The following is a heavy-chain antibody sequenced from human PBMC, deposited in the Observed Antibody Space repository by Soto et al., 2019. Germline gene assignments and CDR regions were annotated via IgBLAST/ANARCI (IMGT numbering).Heavy chain of an antibody. CDR3: ARDNSGAFDI. Sequence: PSETLSLTCAVYGGSFSGYYWSWIRQPPGKGLEWIGEINHSGSTNYNPSLKSRVTISVDTSKNQFSLKLSSVTAADTAVYYCARDNSGAFDIWGQGTMVTVSS. J-gene: IGHJ3*02. V-gene: IGHV4-34*01. CDR2: INHSGST. CDR1: GGSFSGYY. D-gene: IGHD6-25*01.